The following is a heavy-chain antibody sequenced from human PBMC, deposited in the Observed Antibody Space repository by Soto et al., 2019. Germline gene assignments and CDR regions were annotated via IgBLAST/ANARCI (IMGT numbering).Heavy chain of an antibody. D-gene: IGHD2-15*01. CDR2: IWYDGSNK. CDR3: ARWGCSGSNCNLNQRSFDL. V-gene: IGHV3-33*01. CDR1: GFIFNEYG. Sequence: GGSLRLACAASGFIFNEYGMHWVRQAPGKGLEWVAVIWYDGSNKYYADSVRGRFTFSRDNSRNTMSLQMNSLRVEDTAIYYCARWGCSGSNCNLNQRSFDLWGQGTLVTVSS. J-gene: IGHJ4*02.